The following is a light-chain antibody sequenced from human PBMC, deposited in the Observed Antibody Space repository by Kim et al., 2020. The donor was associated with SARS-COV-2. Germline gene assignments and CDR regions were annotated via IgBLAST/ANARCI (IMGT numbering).Light chain of an antibody. V-gene: IGKV3-15*01. CDR1: QSVSRN. J-gene: IGKJ4*01. Sequence: QSPATLSVSPGERATLSCRASQSVSRNLAWYQQKPGQAPRLLIYGASTRATGITRRFSGSGSGTEFTLTISSLQSEDFAVYYCQQYSRSPLTFGIGTKVDIK. CDR3: QQYSRSPLT. CDR2: GAS.